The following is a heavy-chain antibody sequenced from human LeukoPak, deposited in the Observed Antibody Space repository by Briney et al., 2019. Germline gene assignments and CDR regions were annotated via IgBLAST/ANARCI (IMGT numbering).Heavy chain of an antibody. J-gene: IGHJ4*02. D-gene: IGHD6-13*01. CDR3: ARIGAGSSRDY. V-gene: IGHV3-74*01. CDR1: GFTFTSYW. CDR2: INSDGSST. Sequence: PGGSLRLSCAASGFTFTSYWMHWVRQAPGKGLVWVSRINSDGSSTSYADSVKGRFTISRDNAKNSLYLQMNSLRAEDTAVYYCARIGAGSSRDYWGQGTLVTVSS.